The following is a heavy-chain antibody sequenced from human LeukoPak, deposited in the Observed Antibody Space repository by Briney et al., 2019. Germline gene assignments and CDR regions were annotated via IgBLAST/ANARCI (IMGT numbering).Heavy chain of an antibody. CDR2: IYHSGST. CDR1: GFTFSTYP. CDR3: ARRDYMDV. Sequence: GSLRLSCAASGFTFSTYPMSWVRQAPGKGLEWIGSIYHSGSTYYNPSLKSRVTISVDTSKNQFSLKLSSVTAADTAVYYCARRDYMDVWGKGTTVTVSS. V-gene: IGHV4-38-2*01. J-gene: IGHJ6*03.